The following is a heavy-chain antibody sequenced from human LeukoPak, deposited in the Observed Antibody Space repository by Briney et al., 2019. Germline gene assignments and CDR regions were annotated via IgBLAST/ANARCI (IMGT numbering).Heavy chain of an antibody. Sequence: GGSLRLSCAASGFTFSDYYMSWIRQAPGKGLEWVSYISSSGSTIYYADSVKGRFTISRDNAKNSLYLQMNSLRAEDTAVYYCAKDRIRYFDWLLRWDAFDIWGQGTMVTVSS. V-gene: IGHV3-11*01. CDR3: AKDRIRYFDWLLRWDAFDI. CDR1: GFTFSDYY. CDR2: ISSSGSTI. D-gene: IGHD3-9*01. J-gene: IGHJ3*02.